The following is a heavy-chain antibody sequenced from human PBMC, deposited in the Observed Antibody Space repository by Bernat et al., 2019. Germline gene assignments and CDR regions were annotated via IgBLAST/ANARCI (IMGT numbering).Heavy chain of an antibody. CDR2: ISYDGTNK. Sequence: QVQLVESGGGVVQPGRSLRLSCAASGFTLSDYDMHWVRQAQGKGLEWVTLISYDGTNKYYADSAKGRFTVSRDNSNNTLYVQMSGQRAEDTAVYYCAISHHPPCVGNNCYADYEIWGQGKMVTVAS. V-gene: IGHV3-30*15. CDR1: GFTLSDYD. CDR3: AISHHPPCVGNNCYADYEI. J-gene: IGHJ3*02. D-gene: IGHD2-2*01.